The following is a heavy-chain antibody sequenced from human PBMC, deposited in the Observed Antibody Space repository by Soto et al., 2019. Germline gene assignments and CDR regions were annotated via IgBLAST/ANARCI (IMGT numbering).Heavy chain of an antibody. V-gene: IGHV3-48*01. CDR1: GFTFSSYS. Sequence: EVQLVESGGGLVQPGGSLRLSCAASGFTFSSYSMNWVRQAPGKGLEWVAYISSSSSTIYYADSVKGRFTISRDNTKNSLYLKMNSLSAEDTAVYYCASQSSEWLLFASWGQGTLVTVSS. CDR3: ASQSSEWLLFAS. CDR2: ISSSSSTI. D-gene: IGHD5-12*01. J-gene: IGHJ4*02.